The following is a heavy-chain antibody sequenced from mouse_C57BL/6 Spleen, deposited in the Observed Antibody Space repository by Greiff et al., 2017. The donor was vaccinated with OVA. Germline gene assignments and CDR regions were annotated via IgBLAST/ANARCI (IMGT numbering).Heavy chain of an antibody. V-gene: IGHV1-47*01. D-gene: IGHD1-1*01. CDR2: FHPYNDDT. Sequence: QVQLQQPGAELVKPGASVKMSCKASGYTFTTYPIEWMKQNHGQSLEWIGNFHPYNDDTKYNEKFKGKATLTVEKSSSTVYLELSRLTSDDSAVYYGARGAYYGSSYRAMDYWGQGTSVTVSS. CDR1: GYTFTTYP. CDR3: ARGAYYGSSYRAMDY. J-gene: IGHJ4*01.